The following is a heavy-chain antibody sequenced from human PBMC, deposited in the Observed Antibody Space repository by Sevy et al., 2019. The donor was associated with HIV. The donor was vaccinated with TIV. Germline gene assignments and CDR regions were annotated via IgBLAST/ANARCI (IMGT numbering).Heavy chain of an antibody. CDR1: GIIFTSSG. Sequence: RGSLRLSCVVSGIIFTSSGMHWVRQAPGKGLEWVAVISYHGRDKFYADSVKGRFTISRDNSKNILYLQMNGLRIEDTAVYYCAKDFTGYNGMDVWGQWTMVTVSS. V-gene: IGHV3-30*18. J-gene: IGHJ6*02. D-gene: IGHD3-9*01. CDR2: ISYHGRDK. CDR3: AKDFTGYNGMDV.